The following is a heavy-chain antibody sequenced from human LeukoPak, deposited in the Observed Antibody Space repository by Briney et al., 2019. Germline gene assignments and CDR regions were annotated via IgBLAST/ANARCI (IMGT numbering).Heavy chain of an antibody. J-gene: IGHJ5*02. Sequence: SETLSLTCAVYGGSFSGYYWSWIRQPPGKGLEWIGEINHSGSTNYNPSLKSRVTISVDTSKNQFSLKLSSVTAADTAVYYCARVGAAAGGWFNWFGPWGQGTLVTGSS. CDR1: GGSFSGYY. D-gene: IGHD6-13*01. CDR3: ARVGAAAGGWFNWFGP. CDR2: INHSGST. V-gene: IGHV4-34*01.